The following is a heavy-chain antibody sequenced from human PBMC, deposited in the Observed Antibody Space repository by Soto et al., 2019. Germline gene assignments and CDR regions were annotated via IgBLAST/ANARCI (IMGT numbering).Heavy chain of an antibody. Sequence: GGSLRLSCAASGFTVSSNYMSWVRQAPGKGLEWVSVIYSGGSTYYADSVKGRFTISRDNSKNTLYLQMNSLRAEDTAVYYCARDGPIYGTYIDYWGQGTLVTVSS. J-gene: IGHJ4*02. V-gene: IGHV3-66*01. D-gene: IGHD4-17*01. CDR2: IYSGGST. CDR3: ARDGPIYGTYIDY. CDR1: GFTVSSNY.